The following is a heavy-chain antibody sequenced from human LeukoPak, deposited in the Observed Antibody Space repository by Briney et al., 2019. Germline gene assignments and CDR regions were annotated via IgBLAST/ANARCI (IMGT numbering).Heavy chain of an antibody. CDR3: ARVGYSNYVLWN. CDR2: IKQDGSEK. CDR1: GFTFSSNV. D-gene: IGHD4-11*01. J-gene: IGHJ4*02. V-gene: IGHV3-7*01. Sequence: GGSLRLSCAASGFTFSSNVMTWVRQAPGKGLEWVANIKQDGSEKYYVDSVKGRFTISRDNAKNSLYLQMNSLRAEDTAVYYCARVGYSNYVLWNWGQGTLVTVSS.